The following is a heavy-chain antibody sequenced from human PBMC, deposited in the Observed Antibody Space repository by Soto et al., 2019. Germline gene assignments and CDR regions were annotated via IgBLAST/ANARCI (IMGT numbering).Heavy chain of an antibody. D-gene: IGHD3-16*01. CDR2: ISGSGGST. Sequence: GSLRLSCAASGFTFSSYAMSWVRQAPGKGLEWVSAISGSGGSTYYADSVKGRFTISRDNSKNTLYLQMNSLRAEDTAVYYCAKTMGDWYYFDYWGQGTLVTVSS. V-gene: IGHV3-23*01. CDR1: GFTFSSYA. CDR3: AKTMGDWYYFDY. J-gene: IGHJ4*02.